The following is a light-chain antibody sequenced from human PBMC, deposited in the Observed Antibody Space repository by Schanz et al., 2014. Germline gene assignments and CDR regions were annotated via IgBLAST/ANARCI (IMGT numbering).Light chain of an antibody. Sequence: DIVLTQSPATLSLSPGERATLSCRASQSVSSYLAWYQQKPGQAPRLLIYGASSRATGIPDRFSGSGSGTDFSLTISRLEPEDFAVYYCQQRSNGLTFGGGTKVEIK. CDR2: GAS. V-gene: IGKV3-11*01. CDR3: QQRSNGLT. CDR1: QSVSSY. J-gene: IGKJ4*01.